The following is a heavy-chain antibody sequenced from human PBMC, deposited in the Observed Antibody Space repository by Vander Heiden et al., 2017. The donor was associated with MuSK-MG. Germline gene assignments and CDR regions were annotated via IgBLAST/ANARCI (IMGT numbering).Heavy chain of an antibody. V-gene: IGHV1-69*01. D-gene: IGHD2-8*01. CDR3: ARLQDVNMLSPGDH. J-gene: IGHJ4*02. CDR1: GGGSNNFV. Sequence: QVHLVQSAAEVRKSGSSVQVSCQASGGGSNNFVLSWVRQAPGKGLEWLGGISLSFGSPTSAQRFRDRVVITADERTSTAYMKLSSLTLDDTAVYYCARLQDVNMLSPGDHWGQGTLISVTS. CDR2: ISLSFGSP.